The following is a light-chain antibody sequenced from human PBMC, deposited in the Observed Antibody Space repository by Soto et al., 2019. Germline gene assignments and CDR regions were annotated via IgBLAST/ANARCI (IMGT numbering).Light chain of an antibody. J-gene: IGLJ3*02. Sequence: QAEVTQEPSLTVSPGGTVTLTCGSSTGAVTSGHHPYWLQQKPGQAPRTLIHHTTNTLSWTPARFSGSLMGGKAALTLSGAQPEDEALYYCLLTYSGPWVFGGGTKVTVL. CDR3: LLTYSGPWV. CDR1: TGAVTSGHH. CDR2: HTT. V-gene: IGLV7-46*01.